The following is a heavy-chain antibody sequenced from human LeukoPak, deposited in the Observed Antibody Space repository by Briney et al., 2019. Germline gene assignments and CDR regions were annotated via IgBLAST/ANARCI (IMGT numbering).Heavy chain of an antibody. CDR2: ISWNSAIV. CDR3: TNGHLALAGSYYFDS. V-gene: IGHV3-9*01. D-gene: IGHD6-19*01. CDR1: GFIFDDYA. Sequence: SGTSLRLSCAASGFIFDDYAMHWVRQAPGKGLEWVSGISWNSAIVVYADSVKGRFTISRDNAKNSLYLQMNSLRPEDTAFYFCTNGHLALAGSYYFDSWGLGTLVTVSS. J-gene: IGHJ4*02.